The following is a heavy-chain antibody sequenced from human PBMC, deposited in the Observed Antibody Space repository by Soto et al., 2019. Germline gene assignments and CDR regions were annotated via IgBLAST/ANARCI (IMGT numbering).Heavy chain of an antibody. CDR2: INQDGSGK. Sequence: VGSLRLSCAASGFTFSDSWMDWARQVPGKGPEWVANINQDGSGKNYVDSVKGRSTISRDNAKNSLYLQMNSLRAEDTAVYYCASLGRHGWGQGTTVTVSS. J-gene: IGHJ6*02. CDR3: ASLGRHG. CDR1: GFTFSDSW. D-gene: IGHD3-16*01. V-gene: IGHV3-7*01.